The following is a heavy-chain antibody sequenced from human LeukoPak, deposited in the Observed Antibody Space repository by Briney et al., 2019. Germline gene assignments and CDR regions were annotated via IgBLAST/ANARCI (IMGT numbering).Heavy chain of an antibody. CDR2: INHSGST. CDR3: ARGRGDSGSYYADY. CDR1: GGSFSGYY. D-gene: IGHD1-26*01. J-gene: IGHJ4*02. V-gene: IGHV4-34*01. Sequence: SETLSLTCGVYGGSFSGYYWSWIRQPPGKGLEWIGEINHSGSTNYNPSLKSRVTISVDTSKNQFSLKLSSVTAADTAVYYCARGRGDSGSYYADYWGQGTLVTVSS.